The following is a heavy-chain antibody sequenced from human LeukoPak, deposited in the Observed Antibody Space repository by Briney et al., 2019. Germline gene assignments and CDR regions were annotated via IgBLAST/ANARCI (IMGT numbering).Heavy chain of an antibody. D-gene: IGHD3-22*01. Sequence: ASVKVSCKVSGYTLTELSMHWVRQAPGKGLEWMGGFDLEDGETIYAQKFQGRVTMTEDTSTDTAYMELSSLRSEDTAVYYCATAFRMGYYDSSGYYRFDYWGQGTLVTVSS. CDR3: ATAFRMGYYDSSGYYRFDY. J-gene: IGHJ4*02. CDR2: FDLEDGET. CDR1: GYTLTELS. V-gene: IGHV1-24*01.